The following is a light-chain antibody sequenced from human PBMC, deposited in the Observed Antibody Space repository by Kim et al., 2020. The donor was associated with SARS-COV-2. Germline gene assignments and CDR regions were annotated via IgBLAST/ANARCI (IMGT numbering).Light chain of an antibody. CDR1: ILRSYY. CDR2: GRN. Sequence: SSELTQDPAVSVALGQTVRITCQRDILRSYYATWYQQKPRQAPLLVIFGRNNRPSGVPDRFSGSTSGNTASLTISGAQSEDEADFYCQSRDSGGNVVFGGGTQLTVL. V-gene: IGLV3-19*01. J-gene: IGLJ2*01. CDR3: QSRDSGGNVV.